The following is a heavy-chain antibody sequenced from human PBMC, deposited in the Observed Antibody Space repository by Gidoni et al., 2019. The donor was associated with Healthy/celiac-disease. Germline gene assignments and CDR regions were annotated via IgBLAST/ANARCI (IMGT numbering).Heavy chain of an antibody. V-gene: IGHV3-21*01. CDR3: ASRQVVVYAFDI. CDR1: GFTFSSYS. Sequence: EVQLVESGGGLVKPGGSLRLSCAASGFTFSSYSMNWVRQAPGKGLEWVSSISSSSSYIYYADSVKGRFTISRDNAKNSLYLQMNSLRAEDTAVYYCASRQVVVYAFDIWGQGTMVTVSS. CDR2: ISSSSSYI. J-gene: IGHJ3*02. D-gene: IGHD3-22*01.